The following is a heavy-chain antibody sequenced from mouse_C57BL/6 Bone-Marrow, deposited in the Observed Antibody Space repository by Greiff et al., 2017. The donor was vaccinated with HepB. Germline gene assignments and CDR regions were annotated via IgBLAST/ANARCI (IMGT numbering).Heavy chain of an antibody. CDR2: IYPRSGNT. CDR3: ARSYYGREGFAY. D-gene: IGHD1-1*01. J-gene: IGHJ3*01. V-gene: IGHV1-81*01. Sequence: VKLVESGAELARPGASVKLSCKASGYTFTSYGISWVKQRTGQGLEWIGEIYPRSGNTYYNEKFKGKATLTADKSSSTAYMELRSLTSEDSAVYFCARSYYGREGFAYWGQGTLVTVSA. CDR1: GYTFTSYG.